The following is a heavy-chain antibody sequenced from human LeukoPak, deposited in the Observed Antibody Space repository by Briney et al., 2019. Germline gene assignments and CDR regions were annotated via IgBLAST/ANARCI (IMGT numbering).Heavy chain of an antibody. Sequence: PSETLSLTCAVYGGSFSGYYWSWIRQPPGKGLEWIRAINHSGSTNYNPSLKSRVTISVDTSKNQFALKLSSVTAADTAVYYCATRNSSPRHFDYWGQGTLVTVSS. CDR1: GGSFSGYY. J-gene: IGHJ4*02. CDR2: INHSGST. D-gene: IGHD6-13*01. CDR3: ATRNSSPRHFDY. V-gene: IGHV4-34*01.